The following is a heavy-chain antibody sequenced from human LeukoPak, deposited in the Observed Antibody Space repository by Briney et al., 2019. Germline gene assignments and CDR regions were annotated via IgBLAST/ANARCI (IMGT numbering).Heavy chain of an antibody. CDR1: GFTFSSYG. Sequence: GGSLRLSCAASGFTFSSYGMHWVRQAPGKGLEWVSSISSSSSYIYYADSVKGRFTISRDNAKNSLYLQMNSLRAEDTAVYYCARDRGSLRKWLPLSGGMDVWGQGTTVTVPS. CDR3: ARDRGSLRKWLPLSGGMDV. D-gene: IGHD3-22*01. J-gene: IGHJ6*02. CDR2: ISSSSSYI. V-gene: IGHV3-21*01.